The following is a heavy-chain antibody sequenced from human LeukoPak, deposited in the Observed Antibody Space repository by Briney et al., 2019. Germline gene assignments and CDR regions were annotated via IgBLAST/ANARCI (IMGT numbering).Heavy chain of an antibody. J-gene: IGHJ5*02. CDR3: ARTLGDCSSTSCYWYNWFGP. CDR2: MNPNSGNT. CDR1: GYTFTSYD. V-gene: IGHV1-8*01. Sequence: ASVKVSCKASGYTFTSYDINWVRQATGQGLEWMGWMNPNSGNTGYAQKFQGRVTMTRNTSIGTAYMELSGLRSEDTAVYYCARTLGDCSSTSCYWYNWFGPWGQGTLVTVSS. D-gene: IGHD2-2*01.